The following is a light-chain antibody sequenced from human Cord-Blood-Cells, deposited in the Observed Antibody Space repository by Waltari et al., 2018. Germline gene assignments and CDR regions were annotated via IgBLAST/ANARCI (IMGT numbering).Light chain of an antibody. V-gene: IGLV2-23*01. J-gene: IGLJ3*02. CDR1: SSDVGRYNL. CDR2: EGS. CDR3: CSYAGRV. Sequence: QSALTQPASVSGSPGQSITISCTGTSSDVGRYNLVSWYQHHPGKAPKRMIYEGSKRPSGVSNRFSGSKSGNTASLTISGLQAEDEADYYCCSYAGRVFGGGTKLTVL.